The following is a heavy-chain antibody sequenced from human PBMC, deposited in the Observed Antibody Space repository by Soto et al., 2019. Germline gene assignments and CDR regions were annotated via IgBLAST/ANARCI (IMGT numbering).Heavy chain of an antibody. D-gene: IGHD4-17*01. V-gene: IGHV4-30-4*01. CDR1: GGSISSGDYY. CDR2: IYYSGST. J-gene: IGHJ4*02. CDR3: ARNDYGDQKPPVPDY. Sequence: QVQLQESGPGLVKPSQTLSLTCTVSGGSISSGDYYWSWIRQPPGKGLEWIGYIYYSGSTYYNPSLTSRVTISVDTSKHQFSLKLSSVTAADTAVYYCARNDYGDQKPPVPDYWGQGTLVPVSS.